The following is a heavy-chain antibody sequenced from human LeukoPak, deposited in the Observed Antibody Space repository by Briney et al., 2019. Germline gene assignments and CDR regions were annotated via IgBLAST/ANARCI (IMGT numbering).Heavy chain of an antibody. CDR2: IYYSGST. D-gene: IGHD6-19*01. CDR3: ARDLGSGWYFDY. CDR1: GGSISSYY. J-gene: IGHJ4*02. Sequence: SETLSLTCTVSGGSISSYYWSWIRQPPGKGLEWIGYIYYSGSTNYNPSLKSRVTISVDTSKNQFSLKLSSVTAADTAVYYCARDLGSGWYFDYWGQGTLVTVSS. V-gene: IGHV4-59*01.